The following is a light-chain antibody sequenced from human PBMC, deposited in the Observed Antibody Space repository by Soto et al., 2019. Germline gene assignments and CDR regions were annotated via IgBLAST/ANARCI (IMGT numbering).Light chain of an antibody. CDR2: GAS. CDR1: QSVSSSS. CDR3: QQYGSSPYT. V-gene: IGKV3-20*01. J-gene: IGKJ2*01. Sequence: EIVLTQSPGTLSLSPGERATLSCRASQSVSSSSLAWYQQKPGQAPRLLIYGASSRATGVPDRFSGSVSGTDFNLTISRLEPEDFAVYYCQQYGSSPYTFGQGTKLEIK.